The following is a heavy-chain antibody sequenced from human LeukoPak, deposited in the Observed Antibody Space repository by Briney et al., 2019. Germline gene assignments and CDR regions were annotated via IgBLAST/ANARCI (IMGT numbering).Heavy chain of an antibody. CDR3: ASHSGGYAY. CDR2: IYTSGST. D-gene: IGHD5-12*01. J-gene: IGHJ4*02. V-gene: IGHV4-61*02. Sequence: NSSETLSLTCTVSGGSISSGSYYWSWIRQPAGKGLEWIGRIYTSGSTNYNPSLKSRVTISVDTSKNQFSLKLNSVTAADTAVYYCASHSGGYAYWGQGTLVTVSS. CDR1: GGSISSGSYY.